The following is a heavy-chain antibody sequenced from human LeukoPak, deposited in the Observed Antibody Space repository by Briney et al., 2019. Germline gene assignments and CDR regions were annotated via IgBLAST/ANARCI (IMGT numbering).Heavy chain of an antibody. V-gene: IGHV3-30-3*01. CDR2: ISYDGSNK. Sequence: GGSLRLSCAASGFTFSSYAMHWVRQAPGKGLEWVAVISYDGSNKYYADSVKGRFTISRDNYKNTLYLQMNSLRAEDTAVYYCARGEYYDFWSGYNFDYWRQGTLVSVSS. CDR3: ARGEYYDFWSGYNFDY. D-gene: IGHD3-3*01. J-gene: IGHJ4*02. CDR1: GFTFSSYA.